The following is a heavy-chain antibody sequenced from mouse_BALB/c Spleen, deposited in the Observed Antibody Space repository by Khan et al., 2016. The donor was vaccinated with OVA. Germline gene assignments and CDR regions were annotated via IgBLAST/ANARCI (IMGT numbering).Heavy chain of an antibody. CDR1: GYTFTSYW. V-gene: IGHV1-7*01. D-gene: IGHD1-1*01. Sequence: QIQLVQSGAELAKPGASVKMSCKASGYTFTSYWMPWVKQRPGQGLEWIGYINPSSDYTEYNQKFKDKATLTADKSSSTAYMQLTSLTSEDSAVYYCVNHGSSSGWFTYWGQGTLVTVSA. J-gene: IGHJ3*01. CDR2: INPSSDYT. CDR3: VNHGSSSGWFTY.